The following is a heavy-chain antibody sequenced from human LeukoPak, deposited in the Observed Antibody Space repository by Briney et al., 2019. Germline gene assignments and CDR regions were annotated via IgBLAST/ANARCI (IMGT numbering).Heavy chain of an antibody. V-gene: IGHV4-59*01. CDR2: IYYSGSA. CDR3: ARGLNYYDSSGYLHN. J-gene: IGHJ4*02. CDR1: GGSISTYY. Sequence: PSETLSLTCTVSGGSISTYYWTWIRQPPGKGLEWIGYIYYSGSANYNPSLKSRVTISVDTSKNQFSLKLSSVTAADTAVYYCARGLNYYDSSGYLHNWGQGTLVTVSS. D-gene: IGHD3-22*01.